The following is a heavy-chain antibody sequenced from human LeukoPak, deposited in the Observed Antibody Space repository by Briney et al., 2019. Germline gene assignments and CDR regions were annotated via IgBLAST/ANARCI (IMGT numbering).Heavy chain of an antibody. CDR3: ARGYYDSSGYGFVD. J-gene: IGHJ4*02. V-gene: IGHV4-31*03. D-gene: IGHD3-22*01. CDR1: VGSISIGGYY. Sequence: SETLPLTRIVSVGSISIGGYYWSCIRQHPGEGLEGVGHIYYSRSTYYNPSLKSRVTISVEPSKNQFSMKLSSVTATDTAVYYCARGYYDSSGYGFVDWGEGNLLTVSS. CDR2: IYYSRST.